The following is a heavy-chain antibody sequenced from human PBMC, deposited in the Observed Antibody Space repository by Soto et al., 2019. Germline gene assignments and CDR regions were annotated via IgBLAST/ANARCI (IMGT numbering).Heavy chain of an antibody. Sequence: EMHLVESGGGLVKPGGSLRLSCAASGFTFSTYSMNWVRQAPGKGLEWVSSISGSGNYTHYADFLRGRFIISRDNAKTSLYLQMNSLRAEDTAVYYCAREGINNYNEYYFDSWGQGTVVTVSS. CDR2: ISGSGNYT. J-gene: IGHJ4*02. CDR1: GFTFSTYS. D-gene: IGHD4-4*01. CDR3: AREGINNYNEYYFDS. V-gene: IGHV3-21*01.